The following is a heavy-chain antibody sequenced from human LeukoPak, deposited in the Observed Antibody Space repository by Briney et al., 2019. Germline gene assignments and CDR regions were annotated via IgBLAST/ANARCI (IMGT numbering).Heavy chain of an antibody. J-gene: IGHJ3*02. D-gene: IGHD3-3*01. CDR3: AREPPYYDFWSGYRRGAFDI. Sequence: SETLSLTCAVYGGSFSGYYWSWIRQPPGKGLEWIGEINHSGSTNYNPSLKSRVTISVDTSKNQFSLKLSSVTAADTAVYYCAREPPYYDFWSGYRRGAFDIWGQGTMVTVSS. CDR2: INHSGST. CDR1: GGSFSGYY. V-gene: IGHV4-34*01.